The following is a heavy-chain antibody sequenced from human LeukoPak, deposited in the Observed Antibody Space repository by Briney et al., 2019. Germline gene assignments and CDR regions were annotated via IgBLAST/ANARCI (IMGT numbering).Heavy chain of an antibody. CDR1: GFTFSPYW. Sequence: PGGSLRLSCAASGFTFSPYWMSWVRQAPGKGLEWVANIKQDGSEKYYVDSVKGRFTISRDNAKNSLYLQMNSLRAEDTAVYYCASFDEFGYSWYYGSGKDSDGMDVWGQGTTVTVSS. CDR2: IKQDGSEK. D-gene: IGHD3-10*01. J-gene: IGHJ6*02. V-gene: IGHV3-7*01. CDR3: ASFDEFGYSWYYGSGKDSDGMDV.